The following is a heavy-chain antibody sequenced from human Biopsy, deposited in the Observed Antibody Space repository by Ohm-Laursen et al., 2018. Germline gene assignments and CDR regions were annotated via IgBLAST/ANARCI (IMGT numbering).Heavy chain of an antibody. Sequence: PSQTLSLTCSVSGDSVTKYYWSWIRQPPGKGLGWIGHIYYSVMTNYNPSLQSRVSISVDTSRNQVSLTLRSVTAADTAVYYCARDSGILNYGNFKYYHYYGMDVWGQGTKVTVSS. J-gene: IGHJ6*02. D-gene: IGHD4-11*01. CDR1: GDSVTKYY. V-gene: IGHV4-59*02. CDR2: IYYSVMT. CDR3: ARDSGILNYGNFKYYHYYGMDV.